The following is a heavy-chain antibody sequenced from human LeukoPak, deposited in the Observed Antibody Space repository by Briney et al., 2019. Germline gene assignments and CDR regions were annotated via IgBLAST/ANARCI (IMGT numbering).Heavy chain of an antibody. V-gene: IGHV1-69*04. CDR2: IIPIFGIA. J-gene: IGHJ5*02. CDR3: ARGYDYGGNSPFDP. Sequence: SVKVSCKASVGTFSSYAISWVRQAPGQGLEWMGRIIPIFGIANYAQKFQGRVTITADKSTSTAYMELSSLRSEDTAVYYCARGYDYGGNSPFDPWGQGTLVTVSS. CDR1: VGTFSSYA. D-gene: IGHD4-23*01.